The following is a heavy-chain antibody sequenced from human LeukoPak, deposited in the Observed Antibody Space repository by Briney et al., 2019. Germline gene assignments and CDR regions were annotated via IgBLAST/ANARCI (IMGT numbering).Heavy chain of an antibody. V-gene: IGHV1-69*01. D-gene: IGHD3-22*01. CDR3: ARSSTPIHYYDSSGYQYYFDY. Sequence: GASVKVSCKASGGTFSSYAISWVRQAPGQGLEWMGGIIPIFGTANYAQKFQGRVTITADGSTSTAYMELSSLRSEDTAVYYCARSSTPIHYYDSSGYQYYFDYWGQGTLVTVSS. CDR2: IIPIFGTA. J-gene: IGHJ4*02. CDR1: GGTFSSYA.